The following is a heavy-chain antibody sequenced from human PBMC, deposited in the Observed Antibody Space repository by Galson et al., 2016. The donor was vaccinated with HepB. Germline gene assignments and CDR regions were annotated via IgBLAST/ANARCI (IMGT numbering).Heavy chain of an antibody. V-gene: IGHV4-34*01. Sequence: SETLSLTCAVYGGSLNGYYWSWIRQSPGKGLEWIGEINHTGSTNYNPSLKRRVTMSVDTSNYHFSLYLNSVTAADTAVYFCVRGPVGMAVFDYWGQGTLVTVSS. CDR2: INHTGST. CDR3: VRGPVGMAVFDY. D-gene: IGHD4-23*01. CDR1: GGSLNGYY. J-gene: IGHJ4*02.